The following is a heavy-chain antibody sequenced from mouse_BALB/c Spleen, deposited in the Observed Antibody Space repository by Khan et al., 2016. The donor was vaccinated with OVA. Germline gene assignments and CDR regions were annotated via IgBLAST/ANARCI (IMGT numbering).Heavy chain of an antibody. V-gene: IGHV9-3-1*01. CDR1: GYTFTNFG. CDR3: ARPPCFSYTMAY. J-gene: IGHJ4*01. Sequence: QIQLVQSGPELKKPGETVKISCKASGYTFTNFGMNWVKQAPGKGLEWIGWINTYTGEPTYTDDFKGRFAFSLETSSTTAYLQLINLKTEDTAAYFCARPPCFSYTMAYWGQGTSVTVSS. CDR2: INTYTGEP.